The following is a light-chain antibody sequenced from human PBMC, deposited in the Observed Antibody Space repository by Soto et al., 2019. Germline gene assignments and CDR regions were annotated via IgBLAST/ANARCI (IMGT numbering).Light chain of an antibody. CDR3: QQYSNSPTT. CDR1: ESVNRN. Sequence: EVVMTQSPATLSVSPGERVTLSCRASESVNRNLAWYHQKPGQGPSLLLYYASTRVTGVPDRFTGSGSGTEFTLTISSLQSQDCGIYYCQQYSNSPTTFGPGTKVVIK. J-gene: IGKJ3*01. V-gene: IGKV3-15*01. CDR2: YAS.